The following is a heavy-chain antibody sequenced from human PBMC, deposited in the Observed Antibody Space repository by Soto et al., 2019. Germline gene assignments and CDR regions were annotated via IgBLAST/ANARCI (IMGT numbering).Heavy chain of an antibody. CDR1: GGSFGGYY. J-gene: IGHJ3*02. V-gene: IGHV4-34*01. CDR3: ARTEQLDQTPIDAFDI. D-gene: IGHD6-6*01. CDR2: INHSGST. Sequence: PSETLSLTCAVYGGSFGGYYWSWIRQPPGKGLEWIGEINHSGSTNYNPSLKSRVTISVDTSKNQFSLKLSSVTAADTAVYYCARTEQLDQTPIDAFDIWGQGTMVTVSS.